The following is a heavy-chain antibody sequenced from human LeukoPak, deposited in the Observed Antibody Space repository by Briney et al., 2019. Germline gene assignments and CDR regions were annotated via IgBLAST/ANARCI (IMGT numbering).Heavy chain of an antibody. CDR2: IKQDGSEK. CDR1: GIIITSYW. Sequence: PGGSLRLSCAASGIIITSYWMSWVRQTPGKGLECVANIKQDGSEKNYVDSVKGRFTIFRDNARNSLYLQMNSLRAEDTAVYYCASHSYGYNHWGQGTLVIVSS. D-gene: IGHD3-16*01. V-gene: IGHV3-7*01. J-gene: IGHJ4*02. CDR3: ASHSYGYNH.